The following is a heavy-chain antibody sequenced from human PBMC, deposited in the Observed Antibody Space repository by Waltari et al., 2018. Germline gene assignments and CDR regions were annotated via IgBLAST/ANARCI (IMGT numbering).Heavy chain of an antibody. CDR3: ARDLGVLDTAMAPLGYFDY. D-gene: IGHD5-18*01. J-gene: IGHJ4*02. CDR2: IYTSGST. Sequence: QVQLQESGPGLVKPSETLSLTCTVSGGSISSYYWSWIRQPAGKGLEWIGRIYTSGSTNYNPSLKSRVTMSVDTSKNQFSLKLSSVTAADTAVYYCARDLGVLDTAMAPLGYFDYWGQGTLVTVSS. CDR1: GGSISSYY. V-gene: IGHV4-4*07.